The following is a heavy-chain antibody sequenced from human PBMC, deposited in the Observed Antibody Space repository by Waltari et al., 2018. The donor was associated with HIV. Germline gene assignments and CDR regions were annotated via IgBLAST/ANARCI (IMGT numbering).Heavy chain of an antibody. J-gene: IGHJ5*02. D-gene: IGHD5-18*01. Sequence: QVQLVQSGAEVKKPGSSVKVSCKASGGTFSSYAISWVRQAPGQGLEWMGGIIPIFGTANYAQKFQGRVTITADKSTSTAYMELSSLRSEDTAVYYCARDRTAMASDGNWFDPWGQGTLVTVSS. V-gene: IGHV1-69*06. CDR3: ARDRTAMASDGNWFDP. CDR2: IIPIFGTA. CDR1: GGTFSSYA.